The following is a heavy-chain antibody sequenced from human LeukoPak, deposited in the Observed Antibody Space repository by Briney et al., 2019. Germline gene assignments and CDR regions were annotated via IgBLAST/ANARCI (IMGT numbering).Heavy chain of an antibody. Sequence: GGSLRLSCAASEFSVGSNYMTWVRQAPGKGLMWVARININGTFSTYADSVQGRFTVFRDNAKKTLYLQMNSLRVEDTATYFCGQVGYWGQGTLVTVAS. V-gene: IGHV3-74*03. CDR2: ININGTFS. J-gene: IGHJ4*02. CDR1: EFSVGSNY. D-gene: IGHD1-26*01. CDR3: GQVGY.